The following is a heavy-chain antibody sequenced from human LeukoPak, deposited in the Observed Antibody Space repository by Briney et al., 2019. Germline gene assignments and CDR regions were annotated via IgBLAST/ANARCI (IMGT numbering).Heavy chain of an antibody. J-gene: IGHJ6*02. V-gene: IGHV4-34*01. D-gene: IGHD2-2*01. Sequence: SETLSLTCTVSGGSISSYYWSWIRQPPGKGLEWIGEINHSGSTNYNPSLKSRVTISVDTSKNQFSLKLSSVTAADTAVYYCARGSPGPTRSSTSRGYYYGMDVWGQGTTVTVSS. CDR2: INHSGST. CDR3: ARGSPGPTRSSTSRGYYYGMDV. CDR1: GGSISSYY.